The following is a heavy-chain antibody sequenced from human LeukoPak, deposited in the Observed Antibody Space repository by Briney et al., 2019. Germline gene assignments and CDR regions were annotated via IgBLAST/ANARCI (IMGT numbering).Heavy chain of an antibody. CDR2: ISSSSSYI. V-gene: IGHV3-21*01. Sequence: KPGGSLRLSCAASGFTFSSYSMNWVRQAPGKGLEWVSSISSSSSYIYYADSVKGRFTISRDNAKNSLYLQMNSLRAEETAVYYCARDYPPGLTFNYYYGMDVWGKGTTVTVSS. CDR3: ARDYPPGLTFNYYYGMDV. J-gene: IGHJ6*04. D-gene: IGHD3-9*01. CDR1: GFTFSSYS.